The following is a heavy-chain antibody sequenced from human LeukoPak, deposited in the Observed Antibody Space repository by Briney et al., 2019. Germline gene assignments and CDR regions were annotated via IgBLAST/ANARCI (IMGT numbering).Heavy chain of an antibody. V-gene: IGHV4-59*01. J-gene: IGHJ4*02. D-gene: IGHD3-3*01. CDR3: ARRGGYYDFDY. Sequence: NPSETLSLTRTVSGGSISGYYWSWIRQSPGKGLEWIGYIYYSGNSNYNPSLKSRVTMSVDTSKTQFSLKLSSVSAADTAVYFCARRGGYYDFDYWGQGTLVTVSS. CDR2: IYYSGNS. CDR1: GGSISGYY.